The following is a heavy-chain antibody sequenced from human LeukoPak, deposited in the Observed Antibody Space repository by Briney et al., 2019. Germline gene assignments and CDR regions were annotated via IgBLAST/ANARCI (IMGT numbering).Heavy chain of an antibody. D-gene: IGHD6-19*01. Sequence: SETLSLTCAVYGGSFSGYYWSWIRQPPGKGLEWIGEINHSGSTNYNPSLKSRVTISVDTSKNQFSLKLSSVTAADTAVYYCARGGGWRKNFDYWGQGTLVTVSS. CDR1: GGSFSGYY. CDR2: INHSGST. J-gene: IGHJ4*02. CDR3: ARGGGWRKNFDY. V-gene: IGHV4-34*01.